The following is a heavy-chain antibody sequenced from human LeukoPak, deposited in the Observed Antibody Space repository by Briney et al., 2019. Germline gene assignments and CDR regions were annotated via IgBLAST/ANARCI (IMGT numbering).Heavy chain of an antibody. D-gene: IGHD2/OR15-2a*01. V-gene: IGHV1-46*01. CDR1: GYTFTSYY. CDR3: ARAVIGGQTKDAFDI. J-gene: IGHJ3*02. CDR2: INPSGGST. Sequence: GASVKVSCKASGYTFTSYYMHWVRQAPGQGLEWMGIINPSGGSTSYAQKFQGRVTMTRDMSTSTVYMELSSLRSEDTAVYYCARAVIGGQTKDAFDIWGQGTMVTVSS.